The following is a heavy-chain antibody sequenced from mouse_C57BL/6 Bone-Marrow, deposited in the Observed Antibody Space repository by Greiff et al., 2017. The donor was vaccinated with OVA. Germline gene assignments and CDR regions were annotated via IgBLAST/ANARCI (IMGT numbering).Heavy chain of an antibody. Sequence: QVQLKESGAELVKPGASVKLSCKASGYTFTSYWIAWVKQRPGHGLEWIGEISPGSGSTNYNEKFKGKATLTADKSSSTAYMQISSLTTEDSAMYYCARLEGNNGEYDVDYWGQGTTVTVSS. D-gene: IGHD2-3*01. CDR3: ARLEGNNGEYDVDY. CDR1: GYTFTSYW. V-gene: IGHV1-9*01. J-gene: IGHJ4*01. CDR2: ISPGSGST.